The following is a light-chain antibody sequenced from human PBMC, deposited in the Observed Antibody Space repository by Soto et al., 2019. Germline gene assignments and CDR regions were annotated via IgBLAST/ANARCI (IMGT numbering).Light chain of an antibody. CDR3: QQYGRSPPYT. J-gene: IGKJ2*01. V-gene: IGKV3-20*01. CDR2: GAS. CDR1: QSVSSSY. Sequence: EIVLTQSPGTLSLSPGERVTLSCRASQSVSSSYLAWYQQKPGQAPRLLIYGASSRAIGIPDRFSGSGSGTDFTLTISRLEPEDFAVYYCQQYGRSPPYTFGQGTKLEIK.